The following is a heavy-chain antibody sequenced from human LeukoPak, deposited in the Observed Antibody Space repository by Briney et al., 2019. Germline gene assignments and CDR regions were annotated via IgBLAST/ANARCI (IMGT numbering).Heavy chain of an antibody. CDR3: ARQGSSSWPY. J-gene: IGHJ4*02. CDR2: IYSGGST. CDR1: GFTFSDYY. Sequence: PGGSLRLSCAASGFTFSDYYMSWIRQAPGKGLEWVSVIYSGGSTYYADSVKGRFTISRDNAKNSLYLQMNSLRAEDTAVYYCARQGSSSWPYWGQGTLVTVSS. V-gene: IGHV3-66*04. D-gene: IGHD6-13*01.